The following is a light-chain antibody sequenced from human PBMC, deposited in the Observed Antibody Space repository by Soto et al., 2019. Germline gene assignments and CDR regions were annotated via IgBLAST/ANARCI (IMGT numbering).Light chain of an antibody. CDR2: EDN. CDR1: GGSITRGY. V-gene: IGLV6-57*03. CDR3: QSYLSSYPYV. Sequence: FLLTQPHSVSECPGKTVTISCTRSGGSITRGYVQWYQQRPGSAPTTVIYEDNQRPSGVPDRFPGSIDSSSNPASLTISGLKTEDEADYYRQSYLSSYPYVPGTGTKLTVL. J-gene: IGLJ1*01.